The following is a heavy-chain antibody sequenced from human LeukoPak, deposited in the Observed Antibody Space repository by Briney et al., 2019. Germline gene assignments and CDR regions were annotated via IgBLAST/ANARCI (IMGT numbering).Heavy chain of an antibody. Sequence: SETLSLTCTVSGGSISSGSYYWSWIRQPAGKGLEWIGRIYTSGSTNYNPSLKSRVTISVDTSKNQFSLKLSSVTAADTAVYYCARSPAAGTNYYYYYYMDVWGKGTTVTISS. CDR1: GGSISSGSYY. D-gene: IGHD6-13*01. V-gene: IGHV4-61*02. J-gene: IGHJ6*03. CDR3: ARSPAAGTNYYYYYYMDV. CDR2: IYTSGST.